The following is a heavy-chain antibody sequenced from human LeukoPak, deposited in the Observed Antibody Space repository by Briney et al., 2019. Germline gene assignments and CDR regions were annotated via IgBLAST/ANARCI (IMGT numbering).Heavy chain of an antibody. V-gene: IGHV3-11*01. D-gene: IGHD6-13*01. CDR3: ARETGSSWNEYFQP. Sequence: GGSLRLSCSASGFTFSDHYMSWIRQAPGKGLEGISYISSGGSTTNDADSVKGRFTISRDNAKKSLYLQMNSLRADDTAVYYCARETGSSWNEYFQPWGQGTLVTVSS. CDR1: GFTFSDHY. J-gene: IGHJ1*01. CDR2: ISSGGSTT.